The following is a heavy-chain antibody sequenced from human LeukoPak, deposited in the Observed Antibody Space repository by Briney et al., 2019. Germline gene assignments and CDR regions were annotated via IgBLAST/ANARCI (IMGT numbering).Heavy chain of an antibody. CDR1: GGSFSGYY. CDR2: INHSGST. D-gene: IGHD3-3*01. V-gene: IGHV4-34*01. J-gene: IGHJ4*02. CDR3: ASYDFWSGYHGY. Sequence: SETLSLTCAVYGGSFSGYYWSWIRQPPGKGLEWIGEINHSGSTNYNPSLKSRVTISVDTSKNQFSLKLSSVTAADTAVCYCASYDFWSGYHGYWGQGTLVTVSS.